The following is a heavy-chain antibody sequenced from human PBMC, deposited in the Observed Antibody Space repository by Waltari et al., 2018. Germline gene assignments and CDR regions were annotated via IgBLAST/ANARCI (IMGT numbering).Heavy chain of an antibody. CDR2: IYYSGGT. J-gene: IGHJ5*02. CDR3: ARLTVGAIWT. D-gene: IGHD1-26*01. V-gene: IGHV4-39*07. CDR1: GGSISSSSYY. Sequence: QLQLQESGPGLVKPSETLSLTCTVYGGSISSSSYYWGWMRRPTGKGLAGIGSIYYSGGTYYSPSPNSRVTISVSTSKTQFSLKRCSATAAGTAVYYCARLTVGAIWTWGQGTLVTVSS.